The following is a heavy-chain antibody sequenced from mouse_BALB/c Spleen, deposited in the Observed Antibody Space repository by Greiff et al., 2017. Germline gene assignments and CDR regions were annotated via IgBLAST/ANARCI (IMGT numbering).Heavy chain of an antibody. J-gene: IGHJ4*01. CDR1: GYTFTDYA. D-gene: IGHD2-4*01. Sequence: VQLQQSGPELVRPGESVKISCKGSGYTFTDYAMHWVKQSHAKSLEWIGVISIYYDNTNYNQKFKGKATMTVDKSSSTAYMELARLTSEDSAIYYCARGIYYDYYVSYSYAMDYWGQGTSVTVSS. CDR3: ARGIYYDYYVSYSYAMDY. V-gene: IGHV1-67*01. CDR2: ISIYYDNT.